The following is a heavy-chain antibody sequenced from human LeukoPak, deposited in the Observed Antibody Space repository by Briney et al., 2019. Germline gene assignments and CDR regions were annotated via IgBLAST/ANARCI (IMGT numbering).Heavy chain of an antibody. CDR3: ARSPSYSDAFDI. V-gene: IGHV4-59*01. Sequence: SETLSLTCTVSGGSISSYYWSWLRQPPGKGLEWIGYIYYSGSTNYNPSLKSRVTISVDTSKNQFSLKLSSVTAADTAVYYCARSPSYSDAFDIWGQGTMVTVSS. J-gene: IGHJ3*02. CDR2: IYYSGST. CDR1: GGSISSYY. D-gene: IGHD2-15*01.